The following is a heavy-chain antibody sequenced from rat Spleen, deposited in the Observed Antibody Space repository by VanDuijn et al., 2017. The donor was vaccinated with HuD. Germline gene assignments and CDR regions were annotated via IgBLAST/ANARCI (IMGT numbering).Heavy chain of an antibody. V-gene: IGHV4-2*01. J-gene: IGHJ4*01. Sequence: EVKLVESGGGLVQPGRSLKLSCAASGFNFHDFWMGWVRQAPGKGLEWIGEINKDSSTINYTPSLKDKFTISRDNAQNTLYLEMSKLGAEDTAIYYWARETPGYGYCGTDAWGQGASVTVSS. CDR1: GFNFHDFW. CDR2: INKDSSTI. CDR3: ARETPGYGYCGTDA. D-gene: IGHD4-3*01.